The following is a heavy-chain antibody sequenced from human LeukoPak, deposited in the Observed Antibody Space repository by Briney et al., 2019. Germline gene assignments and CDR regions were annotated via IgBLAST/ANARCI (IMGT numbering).Heavy chain of an antibody. D-gene: IGHD6-13*01. CDR3: ARGVAAAGIGY. CDR1: GGSISSYC. CDR2: IYYSGST. Sequence: SETLSLTWPVSGGSISSYCWSWIRQPPGKGLEWIGYIYYSGSTNYNPSLKSRVTISVDTSKNQFSLKLSSVTAADTAVYYCARGVAAAGIGYWGQGTLVTVSS. V-gene: IGHV4-59*01. J-gene: IGHJ4*02.